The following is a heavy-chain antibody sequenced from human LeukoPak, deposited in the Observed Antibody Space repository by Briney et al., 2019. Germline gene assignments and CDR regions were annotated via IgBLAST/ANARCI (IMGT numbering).Heavy chain of an antibody. CDR2: IYYSGST. CDR1: GGSISSYY. D-gene: IGHD3-22*01. Sequence: PSETLSLTCTVSGGSISSYYCSWIRQPPGKGLEWIGYIYYSGSTNYNPSHKSQVTIAVDTSKNQFSLKLSSVTAADTAVYYCARARYESSGYPDYWGQGTLVTVSS. CDR3: ARARYESSGYPDY. V-gene: IGHV4-59*01. J-gene: IGHJ4*02.